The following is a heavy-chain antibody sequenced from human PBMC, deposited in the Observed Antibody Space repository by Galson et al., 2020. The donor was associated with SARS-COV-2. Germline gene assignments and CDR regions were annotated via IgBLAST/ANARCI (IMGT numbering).Heavy chain of an antibody. CDR3: ARLGGYCSGGSCYYYYYMDV. J-gene: IGHJ6*03. Sequence: GESLKISCKGSGYSFTSYWIGWVRQMPGKGLEWMGIIYPGDSDTRYSPSFQGQVTIPADKSISTAYLQWSSLKASDTAIYYCARLGGYCSGGSCYYYYYMDVWGKGTTVTVSS. D-gene: IGHD2-15*01. CDR1: GYSFTSYW. V-gene: IGHV5-51*01. CDR2: IYPGDSDT.